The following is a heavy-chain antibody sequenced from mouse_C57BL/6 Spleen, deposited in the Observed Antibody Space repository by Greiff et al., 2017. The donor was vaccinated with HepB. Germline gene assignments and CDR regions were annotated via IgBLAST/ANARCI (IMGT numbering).Heavy chain of an antibody. Sequence: EVMLVESGGGLVKPGGSLKLSCAASGFTFSDYGMHWVRQAPEKGLEWVAYISSGSSTIYYADTVKGRFTISRDNAKNTLLLQMTSLRSEDTAMDYCASHLFDVWGTGTTVTVSS. CDR3: ASHLFDV. J-gene: IGHJ1*03. CDR2: ISSGSSTI. V-gene: IGHV5-17*01. CDR1: GFTFSDYG.